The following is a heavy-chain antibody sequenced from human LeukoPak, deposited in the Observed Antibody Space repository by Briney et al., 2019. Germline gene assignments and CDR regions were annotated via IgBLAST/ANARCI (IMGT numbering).Heavy chain of an antibody. CDR3: ARAPWTPRGYSYGPSNYYYYYYMDV. CDR1: GGSISSHY. V-gene: IGHV4-59*11. J-gene: IGHJ6*03. CDR2: IHYSGST. D-gene: IGHD5-18*01. Sequence: SETLSLTCTVSGGSISSHYWSWIRQPSGKGLEWIGYIHYSGSTNYNPSLKSRVTISVDTSKNKFSLKLSSVTAADTAVYYCARAPWTPRGYSYGPSNYYYYYYMDVWGKGTTVTVSS.